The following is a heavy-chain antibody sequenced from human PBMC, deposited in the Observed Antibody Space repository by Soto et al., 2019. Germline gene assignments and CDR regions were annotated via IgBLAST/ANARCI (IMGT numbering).Heavy chain of an antibody. J-gene: IGHJ6*02. Sequence: QVQLQESGPGLVKPSETLSLTCTVSGDSISRYYWSWIRLSPGKGLEWIGYIYYSGETNYNPSVKSRVTISTDRTQNQFSLKLSSVTAADTAVYYCARDQGGEFLKGSGMDVWGQGTTVTVSS. D-gene: IGHD3-10*01. CDR3: ARDQGGEFLKGSGMDV. V-gene: IGHV4-59*01. CDR1: GDSISRYY. CDR2: IYYSGET.